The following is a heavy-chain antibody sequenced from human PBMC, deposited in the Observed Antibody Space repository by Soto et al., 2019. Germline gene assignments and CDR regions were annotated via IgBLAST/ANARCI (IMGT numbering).Heavy chain of an antibody. CDR1: GGSISSGGYY. Sequence: SETLSLTCTVSGGSISSGGYYWSWIRQHPGKGLEWIGYIYYSGSTYYNPSLKSRVTISVDTSKNQFSLKLSSVTAADTALYYWAREGPDLVRGVRFDYWGQGTLVTVSS. CDR2: IYYSGST. D-gene: IGHD3-10*01. V-gene: IGHV4-31*03. J-gene: IGHJ4*02. CDR3: AREGPDLVRGVRFDY.